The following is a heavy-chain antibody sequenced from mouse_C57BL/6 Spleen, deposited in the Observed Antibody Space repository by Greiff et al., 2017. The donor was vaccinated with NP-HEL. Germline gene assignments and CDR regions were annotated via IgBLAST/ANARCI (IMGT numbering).Heavy chain of an antibody. CDR1: GYAFSSSW. Sequence: QVQLKQSGPELVKPGASVKISCKASGYAFSSSWMNWVKQRPGKGLEWIGRIYPGDGDTNYNGKFKGKATLTADKSSSTAYMQLSSLTSEDSAVYFGAREENYGRNYFDYWGQGTTLTVSS. J-gene: IGHJ2*01. D-gene: IGHD1-1*01. CDR3: AREENYGRNYFDY. V-gene: IGHV1-82*01. CDR2: IYPGDGDT.